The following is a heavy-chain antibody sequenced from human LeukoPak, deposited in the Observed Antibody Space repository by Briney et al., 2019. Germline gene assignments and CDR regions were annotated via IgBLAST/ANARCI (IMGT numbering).Heavy chain of an antibody. CDR1: GGSISSGGYY. J-gene: IGHJ4*02. CDR2: IYYSGST. V-gene: IGHV4-31*03. Sequence: SQTLSLTCTVSGGSISSGGYYWSWIRQHPGKGLEWIGYIYYSGSTYYNPSLKSRVTISVDTSKNQFSLKLSSVTAADTAVYYCARVGPPTYYYDSSGYDSDYWGQGTLVTVSS. D-gene: IGHD3-22*01. CDR3: ARVGPPTYYYDSSGYDSDY.